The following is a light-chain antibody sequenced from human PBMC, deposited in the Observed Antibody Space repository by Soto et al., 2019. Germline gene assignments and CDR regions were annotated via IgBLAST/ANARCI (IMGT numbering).Light chain of an antibody. CDR3: GTWDSSLSAYV. CDR1: SSKIGNNY. Sequence: QSVLTQPPSVSAAPGQKVTISCSGSSSKIGNNYVSWYQQLPGTAPKLLIYETNRRPSVIPDRFSGSKSGTSATLGITGLQAGDEADYYCGTWDSSLSAYVFGTGTKVTVL. CDR2: ETN. J-gene: IGLJ1*01. V-gene: IGLV1-51*02.